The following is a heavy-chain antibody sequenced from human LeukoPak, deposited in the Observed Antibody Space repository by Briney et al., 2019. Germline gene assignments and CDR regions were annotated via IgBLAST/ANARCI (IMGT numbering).Heavy chain of an antibody. D-gene: IGHD6-19*01. J-gene: IGHJ3*02. Sequence: PGGSLRLSCAASGFTFDDYAMHWVRQAPGKGLEWVSLISGDGGSTYYADSVKGRFTISRDNSKNSLYLQMNSLRTEDTALYYCCSGSGWLDDAFDNWGQGTMVSVSS. CDR3: CSGSGWLDDAFDN. CDR2: ISGDGGST. CDR1: GFTFDDYA. V-gene: IGHV3-43*02.